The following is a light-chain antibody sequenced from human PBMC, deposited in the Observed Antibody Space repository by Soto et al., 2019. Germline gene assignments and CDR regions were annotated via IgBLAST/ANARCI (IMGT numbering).Light chain of an antibody. CDR1: QSISSW. CDR3: QQYNSYSWT. J-gene: IGKJ2*01. V-gene: IGKV1-5*01. CDR2: DAS. Sequence: DIQMTQSPSTLSASVGDRVTITCRASQSISSWLAWYQQKPGKAPKLLIYDASSLESGVPSRFSGSGSGTEFTLTISSLPPDDFATYYCQQYNSYSWTFGQGPKLEIK.